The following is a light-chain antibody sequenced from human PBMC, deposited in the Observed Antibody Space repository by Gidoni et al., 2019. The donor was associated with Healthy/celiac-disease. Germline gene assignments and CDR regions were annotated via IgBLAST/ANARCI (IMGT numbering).Light chain of an antibody. CDR2: EAS. Sequence: ELVLTQSPATLSLSPGERATLSCRASQSVSSYLGWYQQKPGQAPRLLIHEASNRATGISARFSGRGSGTDFTLTISSLEPEDFAVYYCQERSNWPPTFXGXTKVEIK. CDR3: QERSNWPPT. CDR1: QSVSSY. V-gene: IGKV3-11*01. J-gene: IGKJ4*01.